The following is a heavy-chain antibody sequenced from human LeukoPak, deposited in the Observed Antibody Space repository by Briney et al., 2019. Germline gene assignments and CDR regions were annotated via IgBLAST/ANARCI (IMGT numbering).Heavy chain of an antibody. J-gene: IGHJ4*02. CDR3: TTNLATIAYFDY. V-gene: IGHV3-15*01. D-gene: IGHD5-12*01. CDR1: GFTFSNAW. CDR2: IKSKTDGGTT. Sequence: GGSLRLSCAASGFTFSNAWMSWVRQAPGKGLEWVGRIKSKTDGGTTDYAAPVKGRFTISRGDSKNTLYLQMNSLKTEDTAVYYCTTNLATIAYFDYWGQGTLVTVSS.